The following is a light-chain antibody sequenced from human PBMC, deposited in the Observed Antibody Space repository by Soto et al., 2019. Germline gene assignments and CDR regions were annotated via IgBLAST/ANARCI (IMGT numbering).Light chain of an antibody. J-gene: IGKJ1*01. V-gene: IGKV1-5*01. Sequence: DIQMSQSPSTLSASVGDRVTITCRASQSIRTWLAWYQHKPGKAPKFLIYDASTVESGVPSRFSGSGSGTAFPLTISDLQPDDFATYYCQQYHNYPRTFGQGTRVEIK. CDR2: DAS. CDR3: QQYHNYPRT. CDR1: QSIRTW.